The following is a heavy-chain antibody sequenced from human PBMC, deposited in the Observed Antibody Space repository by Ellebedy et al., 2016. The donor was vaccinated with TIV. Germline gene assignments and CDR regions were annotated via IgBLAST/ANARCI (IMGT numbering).Heavy chain of an antibody. CDR3: ARGVSGYSGYDWEPFDY. V-gene: IGHV3-48*03. D-gene: IGHD5-12*01. CDR2: ISSSARTI. Sequence: GESLKISCAASGFTFSSYEMYWVRQGPGMGLEWVAYISSSARTINYADSVKGRFAISRDNAKDSLYLQMNSLRVEDTAVYYCARGVSGYSGYDWEPFDYWGQGSLVTVSS. J-gene: IGHJ4*02. CDR1: GFTFSSYE.